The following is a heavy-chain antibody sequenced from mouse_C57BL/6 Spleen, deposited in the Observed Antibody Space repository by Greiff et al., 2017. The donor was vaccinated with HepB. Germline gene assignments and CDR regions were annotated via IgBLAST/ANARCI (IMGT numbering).Heavy chain of an antibody. D-gene: IGHD1-1*01. V-gene: IGHV5-4*01. CDR1: GFTFSSYA. CDR2: ISDGGSYT. J-gene: IGHJ2*01. CDR3: AREMGITTDPYFDY. Sequence: EVQLVESGGGLVKPGGSLKLSCAASGFTFSSYAMSWVRQTPEKRLEWVATISDGGSYTYYPDNVKGRFTISRDNAKNNLYLQMSHLKSEDTAMDYCAREMGITTDPYFDYWGQGTTLTVSS.